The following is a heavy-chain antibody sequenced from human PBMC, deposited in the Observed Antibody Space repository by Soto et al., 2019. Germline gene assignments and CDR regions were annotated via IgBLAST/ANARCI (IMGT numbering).Heavy chain of an antibody. V-gene: IGHV4-59*08. CDR1: GGSISSYY. Sequence: SETLSLTCTVSGGSISSYYWSWIRQPPGKGLEWIGYIYYSGSTNYNPSLKSRVTISVDTSKNQFSLKLSSVTAADTAVYYCARLGELGRGYSGYDLSDFDYWGQGTLVTVSS. CDR3: ARLGELGRGYSGYDLSDFDY. CDR2: IYYSGST. J-gene: IGHJ4*02. D-gene: IGHD5-12*01.